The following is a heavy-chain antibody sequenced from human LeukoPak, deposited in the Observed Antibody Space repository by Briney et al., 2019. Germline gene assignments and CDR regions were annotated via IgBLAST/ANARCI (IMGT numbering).Heavy chain of an antibody. J-gene: IGHJ4*02. CDR2: IKQDGSEK. CDR3: ARVWWIQLWNRDYYFDY. Sequence: GGSLRLSCAASGFTFSSYWMSWVRQAPGKGLEWVANIKQDGSEKYHVDSVKGRFTISRDNAKNSLYLQMNSLRAEDTAVYYCARVWWIQLWNRDYYFDYWGQGTLVTVSS. D-gene: IGHD5-18*01. CDR1: GFTFSSYW. V-gene: IGHV3-7*01.